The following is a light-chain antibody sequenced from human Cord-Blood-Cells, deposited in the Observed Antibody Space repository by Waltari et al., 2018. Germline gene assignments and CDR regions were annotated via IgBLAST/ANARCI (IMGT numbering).Light chain of an antibody. J-gene: IGKJ2*01. Sequence: DIQMTQSPSSLSASVGDRVPIPCQASQSISHYLNWYQQKPGKAPKLLIYAASSLQSGVPSRFSGSGSGTDFTLTISSLQPEDFATYYCQQSYSTPYTFGQGTKLEIK. CDR2: AAS. CDR1: QSISHY. V-gene: IGKV1-39*01. CDR3: QQSYSTPYT.